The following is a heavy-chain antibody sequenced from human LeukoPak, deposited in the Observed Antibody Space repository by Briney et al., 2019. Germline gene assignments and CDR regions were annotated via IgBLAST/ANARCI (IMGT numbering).Heavy chain of an antibody. CDR3: AKGPWLAYPYYFDY. J-gene: IGHJ4*02. CDR1: GFSFTTYW. V-gene: IGHV3-7*03. CDR2: IKQDGTEK. Sequence: GGSLRLSCAASGFSFTTYWMSWVRQAPGKGLEWVANIKQDGTEKYYVDSVKGRFTISRDNAKNSLYLQMNSLRAEDTAVYYCAKGPWLAYPYYFDYWGQGTLVTVSS. D-gene: IGHD6-19*01.